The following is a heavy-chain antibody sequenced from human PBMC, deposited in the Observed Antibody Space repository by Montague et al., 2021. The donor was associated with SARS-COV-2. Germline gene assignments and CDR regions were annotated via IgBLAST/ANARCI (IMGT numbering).Heavy chain of an antibody. V-gene: IGHV4-39*07. D-gene: IGHD2-8*02. CDR3: AGSDLSVIVLVVYATRGGYFDL. CDR2: IYYSGST. CDR1: GGSISSSSHY. Sequence: SETLSLTCTVSGGSISSSSHYWGWIRQPPGKGLEWIGSIYYSGSTYYNPSLKSRVTISVDTSKNQFSLKLSSVTAADTAVYYCAGSDLSVIVLVVYATRGGYFDLWGRGTLVTVSS. J-gene: IGHJ2*01.